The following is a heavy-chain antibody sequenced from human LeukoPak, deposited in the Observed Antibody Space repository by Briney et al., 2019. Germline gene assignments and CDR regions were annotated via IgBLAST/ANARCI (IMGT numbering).Heavy chain of an antibody. J-gene: IGHJ4*02. Sequence: PGGSLRLSCAASGFTFSSYSMNLVRQAPGKGLEWVSSISSSSSYIYYADSVKGRFTISRDNAKNSLYLQMNSLRAEDTAVYYCARGQLGASWIGDYWGQGTLVTVSS. D-gene: IGHD5-12*01. V-gene: IGHV3-21*01. CDR3: ARGQLGASWIGDY. CDR2: ISSSSSYI. CDR1: GFTFSSYS.